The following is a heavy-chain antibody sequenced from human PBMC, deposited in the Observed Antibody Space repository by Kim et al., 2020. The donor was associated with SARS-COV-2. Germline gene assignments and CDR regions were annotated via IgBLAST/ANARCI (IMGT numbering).Heavy chain of an antibody. CDR3: AKGRIGSWYYYYYMDV. D-gene: IGHD6-13*01. Sequence: SVQGRFTNTRDKSKNTLYLQMNSLRAEETAVYYCAKGRIGSWYYYYYMDVWGKGTTVTVSS. J-gene: IGHJ6*03. V-gene: IGHV3-30*02.